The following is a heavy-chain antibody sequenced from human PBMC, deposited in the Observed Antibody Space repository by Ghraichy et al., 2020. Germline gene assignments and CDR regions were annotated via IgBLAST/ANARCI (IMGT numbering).Heavy chain of an antibody. CDR2: ISAYNGNT. CDR3: ARIYDYGDYRRFWYFDL. CDR1: GYTFTSYG. J-gene: IGHJ2*01. Sequence: ASVKVSCKASGYTFTSYGISWVRQAPGQGLEWMGWISAYNGNTNYAQKLQGRVTMTTDTSTSTAYMELRSLRSDDTAVYYCARIYDYGDYRRFWYFDLWGRGTLVTVSS. V-gene: IGHV1-18*01. D-gene: IGHD4-17*01.